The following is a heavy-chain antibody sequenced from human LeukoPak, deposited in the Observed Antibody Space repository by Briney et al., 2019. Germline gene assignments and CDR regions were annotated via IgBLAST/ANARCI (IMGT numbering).Heavy chain of an antibody. D-gene: IGHD5-12*01. J-gene: IGHJ4*02. V-gene: IGHV3-7*03. CDR1: GFTFSSYW. Sequence: PGGSLRLSCAASGFTFSSYWMSWVRQAPGKGLEWVANIKQDGSEKYYVDSVKGRFTISRDNAKNSLYLQMNSLRAEDTAVYYCAKDHSTSGYDFDYWGQGTLVTVSS. CDR3: AKDHSTSGYDFDY. CDR2: IKQDGSEK.